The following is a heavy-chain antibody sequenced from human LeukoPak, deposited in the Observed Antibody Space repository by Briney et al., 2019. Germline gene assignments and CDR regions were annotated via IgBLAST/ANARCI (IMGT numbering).Heavy chain of an antibody. CDR2: IIPIFGTA. J-gene: IGHJ4*02. Sequence: SVKVSCKASGGTFSSYAISWVRQAPGQGLEWMGGIIPIFGTANYAQKFQGRVTIAADESTSTAYMELSSLRSEDTAVYYCARSGNYYDSSGYYPRRGFDYWGQGTLVTVSS. CDR1: GGTFSSYA. V-gene: IGHV1-69*13. CDR3: ARSGNYYDSSGYYPRRGFDY. D-gene: IGHD3-22*01.